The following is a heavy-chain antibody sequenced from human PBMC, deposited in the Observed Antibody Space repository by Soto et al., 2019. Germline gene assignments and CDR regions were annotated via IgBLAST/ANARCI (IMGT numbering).Heavy chain of an antibody. CDR3: ARDLKTTYYDILTGYDFDY. CDR1: GYTFTGYY. CDR2: INPNSGGT. V-gene: IGHV1-2*02. Sequence: ASVKVSCKASGYTFTGYYMHWVRQAPGQGLEWMGWINPNSGGTNYAQKFQGRVTMTRDTSISTAYMEPSRLRSDDTAVYYCARDLKTTYYDILTGYDFDYWGQGTLVTVSS. D-gene: IGHD3-9*01. J-gene: IGHJ4*02.